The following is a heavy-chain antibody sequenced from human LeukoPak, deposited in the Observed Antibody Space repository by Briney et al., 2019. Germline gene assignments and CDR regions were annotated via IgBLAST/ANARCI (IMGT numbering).Heavy chain of an antibody. V-gene: IGHV3-7*01. D-gene: IGHD6-19*01. J-gene: IGHJ3*02. CDR2: IKQDGSEK. CDR1: GFTFSSYW. Sequence: GGSLRLSCAASGFTFSSYWMSWVRQAPGKGLEWVANIKQDGSEKYYVDSVKGRFTISRDNAKNSLYLQMNSLRAEDTAVYYCAKEFDSSGWKDDAFDIWGQGTMVTVSS. CDR3: AKEFDSSGWKDDAFDI.